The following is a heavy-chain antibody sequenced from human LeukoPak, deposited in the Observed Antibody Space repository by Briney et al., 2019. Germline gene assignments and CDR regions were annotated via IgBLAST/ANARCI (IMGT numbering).Heavy chain of an antibody. CDR1: GFTVSSNY. CDR2: ISGSGGRT. J-gene: IGHJ4*02. Sequence: PGGSLRLSCAASGFTVSSNYMSWVRQAPGKGLEWVSGISGSGGRTYFADSVKGRSTISRDNSKNTLYLQMNSLRAEDTAIYYCARGAISTAGTFDHWGQGTLVTVSS. V-gene: IGHV3-23*01. CDR3: ARGAISTAGTFDH. D-gene: IGHD5-18*01.